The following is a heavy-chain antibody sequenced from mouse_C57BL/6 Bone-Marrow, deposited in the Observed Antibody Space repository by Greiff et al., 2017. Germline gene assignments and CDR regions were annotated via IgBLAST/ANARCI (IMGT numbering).Heavy chain of an antibody. CDR2: IHPNSGST. CDR1: GYTFTSYW. Sequence: QVQLQQPGAELVKPGASVKLSCKASGYTFTSYWMHWVKQRPGQGLEWIGMIHPNSGSTNYNEKFKSKATLTVDKSSSTAYMQLSSLTSEDSAVYYCARGDTTVVATRYYFDYWGQGTTLTVSA. J-gene: IGHJ2*01. V-gene: IGHV1-64*01. D-gene: IGHD1-1*01. CDR3: ARGDTTVVATRYYFDY.